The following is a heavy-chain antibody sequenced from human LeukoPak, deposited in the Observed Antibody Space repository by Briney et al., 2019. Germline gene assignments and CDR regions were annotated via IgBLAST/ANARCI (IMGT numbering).Heavy chain of an antibody. J-gene: IGHJ4*02. Sequence: GRSLRLSCAASGSTFSSYGMHWVCQAPGKGLEWVAVIWYDGSNKYYADSVKGRFTISRDNSKNTLYLQMNSLRAEDTAVYYCARVGDYGDYGGYWGQGALVTVSS. CDR1: GSTFSSYG. V-gene: IGHV3-33*01. CDR2: IWYDGSNK. D-gene: IGHD4-17*01. CDR3: ARVGDYGDYGGY.